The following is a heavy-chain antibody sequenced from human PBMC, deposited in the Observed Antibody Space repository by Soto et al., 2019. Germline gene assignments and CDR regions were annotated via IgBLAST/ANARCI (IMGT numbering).Heavy chain of an antibody. J-gene: IGHJ4*02. CDR1: SGSLSGYY. CDR2: ISPSGTT. D-gene: IGHD6-6*01. V-gene: IGHV4-34*01. CDR3: ARAPKVSGSAQTRPDF. Sequence: SETLSLTCSLYSGSLSGYYWSWIRQPPGKGLEWIGEISPSGTTNYSPSLKSRVSISVDTSKNQFSLNLASLTAADTAVYYCARAPKVSGSAQTRPDFWGQGSLVTVSS.